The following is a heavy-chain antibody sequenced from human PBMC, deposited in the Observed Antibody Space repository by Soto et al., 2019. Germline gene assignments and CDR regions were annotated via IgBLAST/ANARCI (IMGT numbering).Heavy chain of an antibody. CDR2: ISSSSSYI. V-gene: IGHV3-21*01. J-gene: IGHJ3*02. CDR1: GFTFSSYS. D-gene: IGHD3-22*01. CDR3: ARVDSSPPGGAFDI. Sequence: GGSLRLSCAASGFTFSSYSMNWVRQAPGKGLEWVSSISSSSSYIYYADSMKGRFTISRDNAKNSLYLQMNSLRAEDTAVYYCARVDSSPPGGAFDIWGQGTMVTVSS.